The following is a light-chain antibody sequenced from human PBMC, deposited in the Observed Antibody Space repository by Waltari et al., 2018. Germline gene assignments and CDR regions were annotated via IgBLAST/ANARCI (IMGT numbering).Light chain of an antibody. J-gene: IGKJ1*01. CDR2: KAS. V-gene: IGKV1-5*03. CDR1: QSISSW. CDR3: QQYSSFWT. Sequence: LSASVGDRVTITCRASQSISSWLAWFQQKPGKAPKLLIQKASSLESGVPSRFSGSGSGTEFTLTISSLQPDDFATYYCQQYSSFWTFGQGTKVEIK.